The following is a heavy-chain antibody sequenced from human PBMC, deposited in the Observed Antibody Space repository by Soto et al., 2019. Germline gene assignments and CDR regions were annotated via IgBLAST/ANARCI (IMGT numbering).Heavy chain of an antibody. CDR2: IYSGGST. D-gene: IGHD3-3*01. CDR3: ARDVGPVTIFGEALSGYFDF. V-gene: IGHV3-53*01. J-gene: IGHJ4*02. Sequence: GWSLRLSCAASGFTVSSNYMSWVRQAPGKGLEWVSVIYSGGSTYYADSVKGRFTISRDNSKDSLSLQMNSLRGEDTAFYYCARDVGPVTIFGEALSGYFDFWGQGTLVTVSS. CDR1: GFTVSSNY.